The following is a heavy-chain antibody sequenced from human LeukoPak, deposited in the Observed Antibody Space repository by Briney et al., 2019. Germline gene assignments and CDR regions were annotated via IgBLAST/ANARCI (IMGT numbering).Heavy chain of an antibody. CDR3: ARSRAAAGTLYYFDY. CDR2: IYTSGST. CDR1: GGSISSGSYY. Sequence: SQTLSLTCTVSGGSISSGSYYWSWIRQPAGKGLEWIGRIYTSGSTNYNPSLKSRVTISVDTPKNQFSLKLSSVTAADTAVYYCARSRAAAGTLYYFDYWGQGTLVTVSS. J-gene: IGHJ4*02. V-gene: IGHV4-61*02. D-gene: IGHD6-13*01.